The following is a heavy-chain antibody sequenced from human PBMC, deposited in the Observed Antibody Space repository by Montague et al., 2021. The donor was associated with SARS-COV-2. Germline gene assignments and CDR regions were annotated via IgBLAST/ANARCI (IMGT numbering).Heavy chain of an antibody. CDR2: IHHSGGT. D-gene: IGHD3-22*01. J-gene: IGHJ4*02. CDR3: ARATLGITMIVVVMTAIDYHFDY. CDR1: GGSFSGYY. Sequence: SETLSLTCAVYGGSFSGYYWSWIRQPPGKGLEWIGDIHHSGGTNYNPSLKSRVTISVGTSKNQFSLKLSSVTAADTAVYYCARATLGITMIVVVMTAIDYHFDYWGQGNLVTVSS. V-gene: IGHV4-34*01.